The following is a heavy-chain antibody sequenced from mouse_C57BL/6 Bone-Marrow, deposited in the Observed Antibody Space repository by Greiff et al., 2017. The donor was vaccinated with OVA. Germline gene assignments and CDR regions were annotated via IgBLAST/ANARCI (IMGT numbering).Heavy chain of an antibody. V-gene: IGHV5-16*01. J-gene: IGHJ1*03. CDR2: INYDGSST. CDR3: AREGLLLRWRYFDV. Sequence: EVKLVESEGGLVQPGSSMKLSCTASGFTFSDYYMAWVRQVPEKGLEWVANINYDGSSTYYLDSLKSRFIISRDNAKNILYLQMSSLKSEDTATYYCAREGLLLRWRYFDVWGTGTTVTVSS. CDR1: GFTFSDYY. D-gene: IGHD1-1*01.